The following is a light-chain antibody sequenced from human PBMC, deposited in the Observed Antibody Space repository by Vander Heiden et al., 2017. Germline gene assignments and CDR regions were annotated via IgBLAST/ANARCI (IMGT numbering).Light chain of an antibody. V-gene: IGKV4-1*01. CDR2: WAS. CDR3: QQYYSSPQT. CDR1: QSALFSSNNKNF. J-gene: IGKJ1*01. Sequence: IVTTQSPDPLAVSLGERATINCKSSQSALFSSNNKNFLAWYQQKTGQPPKLLIYWASTRESGVPDRFSGSGSGTDFTLTISSLQAEDVAVYYCQQYYSSPQTFGQGTKVEIK.